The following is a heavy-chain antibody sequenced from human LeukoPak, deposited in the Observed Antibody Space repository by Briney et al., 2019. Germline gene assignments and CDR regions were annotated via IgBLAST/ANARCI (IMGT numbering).Heavy chain of an antibody. CDR3: ARDLIAVRPGWFDP. CDR2: ISTYNGNT. J-gene: IGHJ5*02. V-gene: IGHV1-18*03. CDR1: GYTFTTYG. Sequence: GASVKVSCKASGYTFTTYGISWVRQAPGQGLEWMGWISTYNGNTNYAQQFQGRVTMTTDTSMSTTYMELRSLRSDDMAVYYCARDLIAVRPGWFDPWGQGSLVTVSS. D-gene: IGHD6-6*01.